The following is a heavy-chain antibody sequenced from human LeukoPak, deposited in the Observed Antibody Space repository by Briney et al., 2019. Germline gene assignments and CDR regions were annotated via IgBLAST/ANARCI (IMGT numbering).Heavy chain of an antibody. Sequence: SETLSLTCTVSGGSISSSSYYWGWIRQPPGKELEWIGSIYYSGSTYYNPSLKSRVTISVDTSKNQFSLKLSSVTAADTAVYYCARRGYSYDTYYFDYWGQGTLVTVSS. CDR1: GGSISSSSYY. J-gene: IGHJ4*02. V-gene: IGHV4-39*01. CDR2: IYYSGST. D-gene: IGHD5-18*01. CDR3: ARRGYSYDTYYFDY.